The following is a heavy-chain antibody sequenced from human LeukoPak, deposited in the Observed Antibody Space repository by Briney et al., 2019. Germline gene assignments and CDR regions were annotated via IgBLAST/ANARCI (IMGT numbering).Heavy chain of an antibody. Sequence: ASVTASFKASGYTFTIYGISWVRQAPGQGLEWMGWISAYNGSTNYSQKLPGRVTMTTDTSTSTAYMELRSLRSDDTAVYYCARFRSSSLPLYYFDYWGQGTRVTVSS. CDR3: ARFRSSSLPLYYFDY. V-gene: IGHV1-18*01. CDR2: ISAYNGST. D-gene: IGHD6-6*01. CDR1: GYTFTIYG. J-gene: IGHJ4*02.